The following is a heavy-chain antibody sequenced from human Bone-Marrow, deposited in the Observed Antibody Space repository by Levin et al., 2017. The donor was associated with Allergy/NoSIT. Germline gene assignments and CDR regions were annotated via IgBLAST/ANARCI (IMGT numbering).Heavy chain of an antibody. D-gene: IGHD3-9*01. CDR3: SSDILTGYYLGYAFDI. CDR2: INPNSGGT. Sequence: GESLKISCKASGYTFTGYYMHWVRQAPGQGLEWMGWINPNSGGTNYAQKFQGRVTMTRDTSISTAYMELSRLRSDDTAVYYCSSDILTGYYLGYAFDIWGQGTMVTVSS. J-gene: IGHJ3*02. CDR1: GYTFTGYY. V-gene: IGHV1-2*02.